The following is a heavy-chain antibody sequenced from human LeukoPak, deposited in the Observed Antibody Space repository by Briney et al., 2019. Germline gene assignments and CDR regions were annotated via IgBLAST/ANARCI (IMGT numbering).Heavy chain of an antibody. D-gene: IGHD3-22*01. CDR3: ARGNYYDSSGYYYVGYFDY. V-gene: IGHV1-2*02. Sequence: ASVKVFCKASGYTFTGYYMHWVRQAPGQGLEWMGWINPNSGGTNYAQKFQGRVTMTRDTSISTAYMELSRLRSDDTAVYYCARGNYYDSSGYYYVGYFDYWGQGTLVTVSS. CDR1: GYTFTGYY. J-gene: IGHJ4*02. CDR2: INPNSGGT.